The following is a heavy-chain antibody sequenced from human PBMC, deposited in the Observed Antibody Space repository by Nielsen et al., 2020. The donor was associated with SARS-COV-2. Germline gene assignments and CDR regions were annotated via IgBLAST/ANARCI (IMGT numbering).Heavy chain of an antibody. CDR1: GGSISSGGYY. D-gene: IGHD3-3*01. J-gene: IGHJ5*02. Sequence: SETLSLTCTVSGGSISSGGYYWSWIRQHPGKGLEWIGYIYYSGSTYYNPSLKSRVTISVDTSKNQFSLKLSSVTAADTAVYYCARDKTIFGVVIIRDLGWFDPWGQGTLVTVSS. V-gene: IGHV4-31*03. CDR2: IYYSGST. CDR3: ARDKTIFGVVIIRDLGWFDP.